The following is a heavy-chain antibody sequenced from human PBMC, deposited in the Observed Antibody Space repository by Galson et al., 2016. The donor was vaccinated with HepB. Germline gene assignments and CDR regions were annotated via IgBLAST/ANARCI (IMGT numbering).Heavy chain of an antibody. CDR2: IRSKAFGGTT. D-gene: IGHD4-17*01. V-gene: IGHV3-49*03. J-gene: IGHJ4*02. CDR3: TRSRLDTVTTSDY. CDR1: GFTFGDYA. Sequence: SLRLSCAASGFTFGDYAMSWFRQAPGKGLEWVDFIRSKAFGGTTEFAASVKGRFTISRDDSQFIAYLQINSLKTEDTALYYCTRSRLDTVTTSDYWGQGALVTVSS.